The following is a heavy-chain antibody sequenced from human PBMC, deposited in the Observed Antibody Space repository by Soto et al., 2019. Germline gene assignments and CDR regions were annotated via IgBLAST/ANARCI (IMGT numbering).Heavy chain of an antibody. CDR1: GFTFSSYW. J-gene: IGHJ5*02. D-gene: IGHD3-3*01. CDR3: ERAPGFLEKYNWFDP. V-gene: IGHV3-74*01. Sequence: QPGGSLRLSCAASGFTFSSYWMHWVRQAPGKGLVWVSRINSDGSSTSYADSVKGRFTISRDNAKNTLYLQMNSLRAEDTAVYYCERAPGFLEKYNWFDPWGKGPLVTVPS. CDR2: INSDGSST.